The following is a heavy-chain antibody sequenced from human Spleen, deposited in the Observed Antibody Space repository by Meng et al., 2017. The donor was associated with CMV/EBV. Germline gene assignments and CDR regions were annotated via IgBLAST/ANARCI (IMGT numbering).Heavy chain of an antibody. CDR3: ARRASSTRAEDY. V-gene: IGHV5-51*01. CDR1: GYSFTSYW. J-gene: IGHJ4*02. CDR2: IYPGDSDT. Sequence: KVSCKGYGYSFTSYWIGWVRQMPGKGLEWMGIIYPGDSDTRYSPSFQGQVTISADKSISTAYLQWSSLKASDTAMYYCARRASSTRAEDYWGQGTLVTVSS. D-gene: IGHD2-2*01.